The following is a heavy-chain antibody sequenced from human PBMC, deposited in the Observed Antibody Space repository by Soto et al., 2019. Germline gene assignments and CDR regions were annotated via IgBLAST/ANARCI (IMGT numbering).Heavy chain of an antibody. CDR2: IKSKTDGGTT. Sequence: GGSLRLSCAASGFTFSTYVMSWVRQAPGKGLEWVGRIKSKTDGGTTDYAAPVKGRFTISRDDSKNTLYLQMNSLKTEDTAVYYCTTGYCSSTSCYADAFDIWGQGTMVTVSS. D-gene: IGHD2-2*01. V-gene: IGHV3-15*01. CDR1: GFTFSTYV. J-gene: IGHJ3*02. CDR3: TTGYCSSTSCYADAFDI.